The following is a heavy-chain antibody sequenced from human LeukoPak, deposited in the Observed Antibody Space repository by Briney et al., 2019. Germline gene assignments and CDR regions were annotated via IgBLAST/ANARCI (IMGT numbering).Heavy chain of an antibody. Sequence: SETLSLTCTVSGGSISSSSYYWSWIRQPPGKGLEWIGYIYYSGSTNYNPSLKSRVTISVDTSKNQFSLKLSSVTAADTAVYYCARELVGDAFDIWGQGTMVTVSS. J-gene: IGHJ3*02. CDR3: ARELVGDAFDI. V-gene: IGHV4-61*01. D-gene: IGHD2-8*02. CDR2: IYYSGST. CDR1: GGSISSSSYY.